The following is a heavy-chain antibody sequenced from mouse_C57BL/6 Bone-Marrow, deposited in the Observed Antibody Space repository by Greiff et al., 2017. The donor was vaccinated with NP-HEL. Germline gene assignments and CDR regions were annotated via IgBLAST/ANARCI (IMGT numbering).Heavy chain of an antibody. CDR2: IYPRSGDT. V-gene: IGHV1-81*01. CDR3: ARVILLLRSSWFDY. CDR1: GYTFTSYG. J-gene: IGHJ3*01. D-gene: IGHD1-1*01. Sequence: VQLQQSGAELARPGASVKLSCKASGYTFTSYGISWVKQRTGQGLEWIGEIYPRSGDTNYNEKFKGKATLTADKSSSTAYMELRSLTSEDAAVYVCARVILLLRSSWFDYWGQGTLVTVSA.